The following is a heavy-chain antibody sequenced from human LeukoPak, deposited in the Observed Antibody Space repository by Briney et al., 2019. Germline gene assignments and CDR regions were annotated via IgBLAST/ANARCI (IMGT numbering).Heavy chain of an antibody. D-gene: IGHD6-13*01. CDR1: GYTFTGYY. V-gene: IGHV1-2*02. Sequence: ASVKASCKASGYTFTGYYMYWVRQAPGQGVEWMVWINPNSGGTNYAQKFQGRVTMTRDTSISTAYMELSRLRSDDTAVYYCARASGGSSWYRGWGQGTLVTVSS. CDR3: ARASGGSSWYRG. J-gene: IGHJ4*02. CDR2: INPNSGGT.